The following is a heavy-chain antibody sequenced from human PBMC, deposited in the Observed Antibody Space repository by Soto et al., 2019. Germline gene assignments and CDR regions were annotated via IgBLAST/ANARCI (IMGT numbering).Heavy chain of an antibody. V-gene: IGHV3-64*01. CDR2: ISSNGVGA. CDR3: ARRARPDFYYMDV. Sequence: GGSLRLSCAASGFTLSGYAMDWVRQAPGEGLEYVSGISSNGVGAYYANSVQGRFTISRDNSKNTVYLQMGSLRPEDMAVYYCARRARPDFYYMDVWGKGTTVTVSS. J-gene: IGHJ6*03. D-gene: IGHD6-6*01. CDR1: GFTLSGYA.